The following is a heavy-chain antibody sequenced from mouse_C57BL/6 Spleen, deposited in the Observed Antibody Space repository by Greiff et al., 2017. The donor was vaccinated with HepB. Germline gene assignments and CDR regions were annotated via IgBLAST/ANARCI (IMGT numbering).Heavy chain of an antibody. CDR3: ARHEDIYGYDYWYFDV. CDR2: FYPGSGSI. J-gene: IGHJ1*03. CDR1: GYTFTEYT. D-gene: IGHD2-2*01. Sequence: VQLQQSGAELVKPGASVKLSCKASGYTFTEYTIHWVKQRSGQGLEWIGWFYPGSGSIKYNEKFKDKATLTADKSSSSVYMELSRLTSEDSAVYFCARHEDIYGYDYWYFDVWGTGTTVTVSS. V-gene: IGHV1-62-2*01.